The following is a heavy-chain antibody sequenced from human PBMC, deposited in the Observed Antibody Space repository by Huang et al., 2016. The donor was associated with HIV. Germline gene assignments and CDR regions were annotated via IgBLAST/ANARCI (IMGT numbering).Heavy chain of an antibody. CDR3: ARPMMTEGNSDSTWSFFDS. V-gene: IGHV4-34*01. J-gene: IGHJ4*02. Sequence: QVRLHQWGTGVLKPSETLSLKCAAYGGAFSGHYWTLIRQSPGKGLEWCREIDHRVTTSANPALKSLLTLSVDTSKIQFYLNVTSVIATDTATYYCARPMMTEGNSDSTWSFFDSWGQGTLVIVSS. CDR1: GGAFSGHY. CDR2: IDHRVTT. D-gene: IGHD3-9*01.